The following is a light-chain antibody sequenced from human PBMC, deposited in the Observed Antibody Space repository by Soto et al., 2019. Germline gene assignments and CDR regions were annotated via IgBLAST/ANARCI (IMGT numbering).Light chain of an antibody. CDR3: QQYGRSSYT. J-gene: IGKJ2*01. V-gene: IGKV3-20*01. CDR1: QSVSSSY. CDR2: GAS. Sequence: PGERVTLSCRASQSVSSSYLAWYQQKPGQAPRLLIYGASSRATGIPDRFSGSGSGTDFTLTISRLEPEDFAVYYCQQYGRSSYTFGQGTKLEIK.